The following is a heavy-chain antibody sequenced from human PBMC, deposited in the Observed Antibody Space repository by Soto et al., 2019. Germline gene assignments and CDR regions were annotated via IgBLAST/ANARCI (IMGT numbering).Heavy chain of an antibody. Sequence: QVHLVQSGAEVKKPGASVKVSCKGSGYAFTTYDITWVRQAPGQGLEWMGWISAHNGNTNYAQKLQGRVTVTRDTSTSTAHMELSSLRSDDTAVYYCARGRYGDYWGQGALVTVSS. CDR1: GYAFTTYD. D-gene: IGHD1-1*01. J-gene: IGHJ4*02. CDR3: ARGRYGDY. V-gene: IGHV1-18*01. CDR2: ISAHNGNT.